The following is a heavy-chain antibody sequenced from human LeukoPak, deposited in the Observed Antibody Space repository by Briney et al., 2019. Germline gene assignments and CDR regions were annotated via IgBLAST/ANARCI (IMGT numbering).Heavy chain of an antibody. CDR2: TSGSGGST. V-gene: IGHV3-23*01. Sequence: GGSLRLSCAASGFTFSNYWMTWVRQAPGKGLEWVSATSGSGGSTYYADSVKGRFTISRDNSKNTLYLQMNSLRAEDTAVYYCAKDTRSIAAAVGYWGQGTLVTVSS. CDR1: GFTFSNYW. D-gene: IGHD6-13*01. J-gene: IGHJ4*02. CDR3: AKDTRSIAAAVGY.